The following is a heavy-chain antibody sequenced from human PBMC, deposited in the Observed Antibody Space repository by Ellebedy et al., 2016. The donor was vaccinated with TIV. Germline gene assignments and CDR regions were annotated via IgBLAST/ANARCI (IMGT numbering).Heavy chain of an antibody. CDR2: IWYGGSKK. V-gene: IGHV3-33*01. Sequence: GESLKISCATSGFSFSSYIIHWVRQGPGKGLEWVAVIWYGGSKKYYAESVKGRFTISKDYSKNTLHLQMSSLRVEDTAVYYCVRDVARGYWNLSGHGYWGQGTLVTVSS. CDR3: VRDVARGYWNLSGHGY. D-gene: IGHD1-1*01. CDR1: GFSFSSYI. J-gene: IGHJ4*01.